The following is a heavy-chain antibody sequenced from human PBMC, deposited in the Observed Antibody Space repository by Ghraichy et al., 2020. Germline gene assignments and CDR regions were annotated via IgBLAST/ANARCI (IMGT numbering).Heavy chain of an antibody. CDR3: ARQRGRIYNESSGNFDY. D-gene: IGHD3-22*01. J-gene: IGHJ4*02. Sequence: SETLSLTCTVSGGSFISSRYYWVWIRQPPGKGLEWIGSISYSGNTYYNPSLKSRVIISVDMSQNQFSLGLSSVTAADAAVYYCARQRGRIYNESSGNFDYWGQGTLVTVSS. CDR1: GGSFISSRYY. CDR2: ISYSGNT. V-gene: IGHV4-39*01.